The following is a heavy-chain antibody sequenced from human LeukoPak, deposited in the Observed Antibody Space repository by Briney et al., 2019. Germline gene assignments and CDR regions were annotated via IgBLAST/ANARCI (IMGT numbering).Heavy chain of an antibody. CDR1: GYTFPNYD. Sequence: ASVRVSCKTSGYTFPNYDIYWVRQAPGQGLECMGWISGYTGDTKYAQILQGRFTVTTDTSTSTAYMELRSLTYDDTAVYYCARAGYCGDGGCRGGSAFDVWGQGTMVTVSS. D-gene: IGHD2-15*01. CDR3: ARAGYCGDGGCRGGSAFDV. J-gene: IGHJ3*01. CDR2: ISGYTGDT. V-gene: IGHV1-18*01.